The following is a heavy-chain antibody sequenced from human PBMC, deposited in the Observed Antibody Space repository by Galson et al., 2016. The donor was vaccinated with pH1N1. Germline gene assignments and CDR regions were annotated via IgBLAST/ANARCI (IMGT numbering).Heavy chain of an antibody. Sequence: SVKVSCKASGYTFTKEYIHWVRQAPGQGPEWMGVINPPNGGTTYSQKFQGLVTMTSDTSTNTVYMELGGLTSEDTAVYFCIRDLGRLRDLWGEGTLVTVSS. CDR3: IRDLGRLRDL. V-gene: IGHV1-46*01. CDR2: INPPNGGT. CDR1: GYTFTKEY. J-gene: IGHJ4*02. D-gene: IGHD7-27*01.